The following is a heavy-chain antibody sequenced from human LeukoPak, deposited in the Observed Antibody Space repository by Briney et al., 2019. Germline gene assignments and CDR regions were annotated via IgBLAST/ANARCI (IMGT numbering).Heavy chain of an antibody. V-gene: IGHV4-38-2*01. D-gene: IGHD3-3*01. Sequence: SETLSLTCAVSGYSISSGYYWGWIRQPPGKGLEWIGSIYHSGSTYYNPSLKSRVTISVDTSKNQFSLKLSSVTAADTAVYYCASQRGDFWSGYSCNWFDPWGQGTLVTVSS. CDR2: IYHSGST. J-gene: IGHJ5*02. CDR3: ASQRGDFWSGYSCNWFDP. CDR1: GYSISSGYY.